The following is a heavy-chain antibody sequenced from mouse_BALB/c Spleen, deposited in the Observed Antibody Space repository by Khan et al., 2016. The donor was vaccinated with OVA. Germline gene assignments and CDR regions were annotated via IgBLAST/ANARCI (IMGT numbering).Heavy chain of an antibody. D-gene: IGHD3-2*02. CDR3: AREEALYHFDH. CDR2: IYPGTDNS. V-gene: IGHV1S132*01. CDR1: GYIFTSYW. J-gene: IGHJ2*01. Sequence: QVQLQQSGAELVRPGASVKLSCKTSGYIFTSYWIHWVKQRSGQGLEWIARIYPGTDNSYYNEKFKDKATLTADKSSSTAYMQLSSLKSEDSDVXFGAREEALYHFDHWGQGTTLTVSS.